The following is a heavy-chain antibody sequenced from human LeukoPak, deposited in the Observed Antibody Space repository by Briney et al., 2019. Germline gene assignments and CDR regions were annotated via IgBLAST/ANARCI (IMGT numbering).Heavy chain of an antibody. CDR3: ARDAYYYDSSGQFRNWFDP. CDR2: IIPIFGTA. V-gene: IGHV1-69*05. J-gene: IGHJ5*02. CDR1: GGTFSSYA. Sequence: ASVKVSCKASGGTFSSYAISWVRQAPGQGLEWMGGIIPIFGTANYAQKFQGRVTITTDESTSTAYMELSSLRSEDTAVYYCARDAYYYDSSGQFRNWFDPWGPGTLVTVSS. D-gene: IGHD3-22*01.